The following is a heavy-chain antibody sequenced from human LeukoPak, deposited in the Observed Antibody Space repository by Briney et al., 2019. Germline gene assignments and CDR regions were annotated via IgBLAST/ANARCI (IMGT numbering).Heavy chain of an antibody. D-gene: IGHD2-15*01. Sequence: GGSLRLSCAASGFGFTNAWMSWVRQASGKGLEWVANIRQDGIEKYHVDSVKGRFTISRDNAKNSLYLQMNSLRAEDTAVYYCATGCWNCRYAMDVWGQGTTVTVSS. J-gene: IGHJ6*02. CDR1: GFGFTNAW. V-gene: IGHV3-7*01. CDR2: IRQDGIEK. CDR3: ATGCWNCRYAMDV.